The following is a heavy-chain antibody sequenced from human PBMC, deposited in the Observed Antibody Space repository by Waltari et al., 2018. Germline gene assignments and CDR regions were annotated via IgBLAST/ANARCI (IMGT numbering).Heavy chain of an antibody. Sequence: QVQLQESGPGLVKPSETLSLTCTVSGGSISSYYWSWIRQPPGKGLEWIGYIYYSGSTNYNPSLKSRVTISVDTSKNQFSLKLSSVTAADTAVYYCARQNEDIVVVPAAIVYYYYYMDVWGKGTTVTISS. CDR3: ARQNEDIVVVPAAIVYYYYYMDV. D-gene: IGHD2-2*02. V-gene: IGHV4-59*08. CDR1: GGSISSYY. CDR2: IYYSGST. J-gene: IGHJ6*03.